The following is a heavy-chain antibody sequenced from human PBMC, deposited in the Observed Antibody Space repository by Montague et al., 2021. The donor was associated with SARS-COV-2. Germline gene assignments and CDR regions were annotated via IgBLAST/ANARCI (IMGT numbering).Heavy chain of an antibody. CDR1: GGSISSAGYY. J-gene: IGHJ3*02. V-gene: IGHV4-31*03. CDR3: ARVQGITMIVVVIGAFDI. D-gene: IGHD3-22*01. CDR2: IYYSGST. Sequence: TLSLTCTVSGGSISSAGYYWSWIRQHPGKGLEWIGYIYYSGSTYYNPSLKSRVTISVDTSKNQFSLKLSSVTAADTAVYYCARVQGITMIVVVIGAFDIGGQGTMVTVSS.